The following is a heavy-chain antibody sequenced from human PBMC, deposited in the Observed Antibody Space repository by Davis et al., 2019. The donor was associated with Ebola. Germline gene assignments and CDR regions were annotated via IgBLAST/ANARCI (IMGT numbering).Heavy chain of an antibody. Sequence: SETLSLTCAVYGGSFSGYYWSWIRQPPGKGLEWIGEINHSGSTNYNPSLKSRVTISVDTSKNQFSLKLSSVTAADTAVYYCARHLPGYSSGQGGFDPWGQGTLVTVSS. D-gene: IGHD6-19*01. J-gene: IGHJ5*02. CDR1: GGSFSGYY. CDR2: INHSGST. V-gene: IGHV4-34*01. CDR3: ARHLPGYSSGQGGFDP.